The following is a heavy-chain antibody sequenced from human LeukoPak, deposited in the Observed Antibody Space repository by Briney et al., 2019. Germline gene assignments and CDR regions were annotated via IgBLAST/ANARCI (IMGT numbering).Heavy chain of an antibody. CDR2: ISGRGGST. V-gene: IGHV3-23*01. CDR1: GFTFSSYW. Sequence: GGSLRLSCAASGFTFSSYWMSWVRQAPGKGLEWVSTISGRGGSTYYADSVKGRFTISRDNSMDTLYLQMNSLRAEDTAVYYCAKWGGYSQHWGQGTLVTVSS. J-gene: IGHJ4*02. D-gene: IGHD5-18*01. CDR3: AKWGGYSQH.